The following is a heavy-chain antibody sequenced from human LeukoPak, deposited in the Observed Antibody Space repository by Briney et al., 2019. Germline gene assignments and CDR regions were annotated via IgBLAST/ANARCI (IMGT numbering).Heavy chain of an antibody. J-gene: IGHJ4*02. Sequence: GRSLRLSCAASGFTFSSYGMHWVRQAPGKGLEWVAVIWYDGSNKYYADSVKGRFTISRDNSKNTLYLQMNSLRAEDKAVYYCAREAVLEDYFDYWGQGTLVTVSS. D-gene: IGHD3-16*01. V-gene: IGHV3-33*01. CDR1: GFTFSSYG. CDR2: IWYDGSNK. CDR3: AREAVLEDYFDY.